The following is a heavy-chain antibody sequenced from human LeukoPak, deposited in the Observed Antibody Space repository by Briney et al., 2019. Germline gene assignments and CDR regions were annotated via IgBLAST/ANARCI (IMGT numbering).Heavy chain of an antibody. CDR2: IYSSGST. CDR3: STYYFDSSGYLTGFDY. D-gene: IGHD3-22*01. Sequence: PSETLSLTCNVSGDSISGYYWSWIRQPAGKGLECIGRIYSSGSTNYNPSLKSRLTMSVDTSKNQFSLKLSTVTAADTAIYYCSTYYFDSSGYLTGFDYWGQGTLVTVSS. J-gene: IGHJ4*02. V-gene: IGHV4-4*07. CDR1: GDSISGYY.